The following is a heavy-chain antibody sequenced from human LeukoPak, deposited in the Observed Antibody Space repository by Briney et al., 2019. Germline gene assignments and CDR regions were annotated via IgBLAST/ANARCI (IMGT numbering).Heavy chain of an antibody. CDR1: GFTVGTNY. V-gene: IGHV3-66*02. J-gene: IGHJ4*02. Sequence: GGSLRLSCAASGFTVGTNYMSWVRQAPGKGFEWVSGIYSGGSTDYADSVKSRFTICRDNSKNTVYLQMNSLRGDDTAVYYCAGNNDASGTLLVEGGQGTLVTVSS. D-gene: IGHD1/OR15-1a*01. CDR3: AGNNDASGTLLVE. CDR2: IYSGGST.